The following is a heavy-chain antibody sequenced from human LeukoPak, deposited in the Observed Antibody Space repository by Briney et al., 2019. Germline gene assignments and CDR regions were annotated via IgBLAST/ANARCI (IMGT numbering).Heavy chain of an antibody. J-gene: IGHJ4*02. V-gene: IGHV4-4*09. Sequence: SETLSLTCTVSGASISSYYWSWIRQPPGKELEWIGYIYSRGTTTYNPSLQSRVTISVDTSKSQFSLKLSSVTAADTAVYYCARHQGFGLDYWGQGILVTVSS. CDR3: ARHQGFGLDY. CDR1: GASISSYY. D-gene: IGHD3-10*01. CDR2: IYSRGTT.